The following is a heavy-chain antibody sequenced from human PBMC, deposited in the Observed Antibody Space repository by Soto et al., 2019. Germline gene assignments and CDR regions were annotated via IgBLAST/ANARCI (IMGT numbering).Heavy chain of an antibody. V-gene: IGHV4-31*03. CDR2: IYYSGST. CDR3: ARENSSGGIGY. Sequence: SETLSLTCTVSGGSISSGGYYWSWIRQHPGKSMEWIGYIYYSGSTYYNTSLKSRVTISVDTSKNQFSLKLSSVTAVDTAVYYCARENSSGGIGYWGQGTLVTVSS. D-gene: IGHD6-19*01. J-gene: IGHJ4*02. CDR1: GGSISSGGYY.